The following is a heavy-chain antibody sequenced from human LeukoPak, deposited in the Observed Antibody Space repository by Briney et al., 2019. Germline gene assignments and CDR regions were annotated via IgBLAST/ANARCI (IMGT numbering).Heavy chain of an antibody. CDR1: GFTFSTYV. CDR3: AKDNYGGNPGFDY. Sequence: PGGSLRLSCAASGFTFSTYVMTWVRQAPGKGLEWVSAISGSGGSTYYADSVKGRFTISRDNSKNTLYLQMNSLRAEDTAVYYCAKDNYGGNPGFDYWGQGTLVTVSS. V-gene: IGHV3-23*01. J-gene: IGHJ4*02. D-gene: IGHD4-23*01. CDR2: ISGSGGST.